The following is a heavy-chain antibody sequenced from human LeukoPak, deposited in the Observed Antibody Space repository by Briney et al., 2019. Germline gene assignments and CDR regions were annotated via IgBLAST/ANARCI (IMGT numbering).Heavy chain of an antibody. D-gene: IGHD1-26*01. Sequence: SGGSLRLSCAASGFTFSNYAMSWVRQAPRKGPEWVSAISGSDGRTFYADSVKGRSTISRDNFRNTLYLQMNSLRPEDTAVYYCVKESPYGSPRFYYFDDWGQGTLVTVSS. CDR3: VKESPYGSPRFYYFDD. J-gene: IGHJ4*02. V-gene: IGHV3-23*01. CDR1: GFTFSNYA. CDR2: ISGSDGRT.